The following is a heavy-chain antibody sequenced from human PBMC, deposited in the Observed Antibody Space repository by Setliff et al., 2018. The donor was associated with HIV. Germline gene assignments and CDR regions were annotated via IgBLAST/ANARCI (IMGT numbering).Heavy chain of an antibody. Sequence: SETLSLTCTVSGDSMTSGSFYWSCVRQPAGKGLEWIGQVHSTLSTNYNPSLKSRLSISADTSKNQFSLNLRFVTAADTALYYCARRTFGSGRFGPWGQGTPVTVSS. CDR1: GDSMTSGSFY. D-gene: IGHD6-19*01. J-gene: IGHJ5*02. CDR3: ARRTFGSGRFGP. V-gene: IGHV4-61*09. CDR2: VHSTLST.